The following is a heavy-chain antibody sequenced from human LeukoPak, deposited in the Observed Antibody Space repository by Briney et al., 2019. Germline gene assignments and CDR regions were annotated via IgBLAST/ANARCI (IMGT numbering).Heavy chain of an antibody. V-gene: IGHV3-48*04. CDR3: ARDQMDIVVVPAAPDAFDI. CDR1: GFTFSSYW. J-gene: IGHJ3*02. Sequence: GGSLRLSCAASGFTFSSYWMSWVRQAPGKGLEWVSYISSSGSTIYYADSVKGRFTISRDNAKNSLYLQMNSLRAEDTAVYYCARDQMDIVVVPAAPDAFDIWGQGTMVTVSS. CDR2: ISSSGSTI. D-gene: IGHD2-2*03.